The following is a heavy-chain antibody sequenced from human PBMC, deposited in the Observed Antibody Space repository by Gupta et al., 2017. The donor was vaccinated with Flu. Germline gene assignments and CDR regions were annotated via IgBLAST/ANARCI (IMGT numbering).Heavy chain of an antibody. D-gene: IGHD2-21*02. Sequence: EVQLLESGGGVVQPGVPMRLSCVVSGLTFSDYAMNWVRQAPGKGLEWLSTVVADGDRTYYADSVMGRFTISRDNSKNTIYLQMNSLTGDDTAVYYCAKDRSGDPAIDYWGQGTLVTVSA. J-gene: IGHJ4*02. CDR3: AKDRSGDPAIDY. V-gene: IGHV3-23*01. CDR1: GLTFSDYA. CDR2: VVADGDRT.